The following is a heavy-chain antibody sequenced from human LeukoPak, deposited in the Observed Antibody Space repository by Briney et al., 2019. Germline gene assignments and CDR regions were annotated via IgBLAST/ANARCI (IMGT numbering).Heavy chain of an antibody. CDR1: GFTFNNYA. Sequence: GGSLRLSCAASGFTFNNYAMHWVRQAPGKGLEWVSGISWNSGNIGYADSVRGRFTISRDNAKNSLYLQMNSLRPEDTALYYCANLHGDYRDYWGQGTLVTVSS. CDR3: ANLHGDYRDY. D-gene: IGHD4-17*01. J-gene: IGHJ4*02. CDR2: ISWNSGNI. V-gene: IGHV3-9*01.